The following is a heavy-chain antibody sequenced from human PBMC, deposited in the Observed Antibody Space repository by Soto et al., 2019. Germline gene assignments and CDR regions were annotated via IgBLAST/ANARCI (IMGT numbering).Heavy chain of an antibody. J-gene: IGHJ4*02. CDR1: GGSISSYY. V-gene: IGHV4-4*07. D-gene: IGHD3-22*01. Sequence: SETLSLTCTVSGGSISSYYWSWIRQPAGKGLEWIGRIYTSGSTNYNPSLKSRVTMSVDTSKNQFSLKLSSVTAADTAVYYCARGYYYDSSGYLGAFAYWGQGTLVTVSS. CDR2: IYTSGST. CDR3: ARGYYYDSSGYLGAFAY.